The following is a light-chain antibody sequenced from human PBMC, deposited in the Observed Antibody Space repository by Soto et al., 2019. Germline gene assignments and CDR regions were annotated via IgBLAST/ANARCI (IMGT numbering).Light chain of an antibody. CDR2: EGS. CDR1: SSDVGSYNL. J-gene: IGLJ3*02. V-gene: IGLV2-23*03. Sequence: QSALTQPASVSGSPGQSITISCTGTSSDVGSYNLVSWYQQHPGKAPKLMIYEGSKRPSGVSNRFSGSKSGNSASLTISGLQAEDEADYYCCSYAGRCTFGVFGGGTKLTVL. CDR3: CSYAGRCTFGV.